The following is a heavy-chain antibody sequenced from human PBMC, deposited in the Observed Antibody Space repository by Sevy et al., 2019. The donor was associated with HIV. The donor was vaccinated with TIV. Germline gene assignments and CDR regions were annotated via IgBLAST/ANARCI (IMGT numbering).Heavy chain of an antibody. Sequence: GGSLRLSCAASGFTFSTYWMSWFRQAPGKGLEWVANINEDGTEKFSVDSVKGRFTMSRDNATNSLYLQMNSLRAEDAAVYYCARDNATVSRRGLRYYYYGTDVWGQGTTVTVSS. CDR2: INEDGTEK. CDR1: GFTFSTYW. J-gene: IGHJ6*02. CDR3: ARDNATVSRRGLRYYYYGTDV. V-gene: IGHV3-7*01. D-gene: IGHD2-2*01.